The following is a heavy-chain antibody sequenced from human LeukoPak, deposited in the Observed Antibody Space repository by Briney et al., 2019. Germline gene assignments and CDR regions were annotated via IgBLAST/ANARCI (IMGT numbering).Heavy chain of an antibody. CDR3: ARAEIGDPSIPFDY. Sequence: PSETLSLTCAVYGGSFSGYYWSWIRQPAGKGLEWIGRIYSSGSTNYNPSLKSRVTISVDTSKNQFSLKLNSVTAADTAVYYCARAEIGDPSIPFDYWGQGTLVTVSS. J-gene: IGHJ4*02. V-gene: IGHV4-59*10. CDR2: IYSSGST. CDR1: GGSFSGYY. D-gene: IGHD4-17*01.